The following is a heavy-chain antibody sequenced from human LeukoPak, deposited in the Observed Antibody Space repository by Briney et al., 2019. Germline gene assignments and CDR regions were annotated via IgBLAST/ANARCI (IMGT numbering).Heavy chain of an antibody. CDR2: ISSSGSTI. V-gene: IGHV3-11*04. CDR3: ARDFKLGATPVHY. D-gene: IGHD1-26*01. J-gene: IGHJ4*02. Sequence: GGSLRLSCAASGFTFSAYYMSWIRQAPGKGLEWVSYISSSGSTIYYADSVKGRFTISRDNAKNSLYLQMNSLRAEDTAVYYCARDFKLGATPVHYWGQGTLVTVSS. CDR1: GFTFSAYY.